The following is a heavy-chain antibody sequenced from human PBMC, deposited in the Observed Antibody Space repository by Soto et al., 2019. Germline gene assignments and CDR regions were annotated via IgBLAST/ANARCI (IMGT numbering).Heavy chain of an antibody. D-gene: IGHD2-15*01. Sequence: EVQLLESGGGLVQPGGSLRLSCTASGFTFSDHAMTWVRQAPGKGLEWVSGISGGGSGAYYADSVKGRFTVSRANSKNTQFLQMDSLRAEDTAVYYCAIDLWWYTHWGQGTLGTVSS. V-gene: IGHV3-23*01. J-gene: IGHJ4*02. CDR1: GFTFSDHA. CDR3: AIDLWWYTH. CDR2: ISGGGSGA.